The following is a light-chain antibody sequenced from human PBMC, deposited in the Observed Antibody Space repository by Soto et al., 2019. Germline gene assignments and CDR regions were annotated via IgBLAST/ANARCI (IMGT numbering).Light chain of an antibody. Sequence: QSVLTQPASVSGSPRQSITISFTGASSDVGGYTYVSWYQQHPGKAPKLMIYEVNNRPSGVSHRFSGSKSGNTASLTISGLQAEDEADYYCSSYTSSSTLYVFGTGTKV. CDR3: SSYTSSSTLYV. J-gene: IGLJ1*01. V-gene: IGLV2-14*01. CDR2: EVN. CDR1: SSDVGGYTY.